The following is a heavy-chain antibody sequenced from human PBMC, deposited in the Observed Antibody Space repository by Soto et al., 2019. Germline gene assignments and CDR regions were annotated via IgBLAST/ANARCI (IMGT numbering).Heavy chain of an antibody. J-gene: IGHJ4*02. Sequence: GGSLRLSCVASGFSLANYPMNWVRQTPGKGLEWISYSSPRGDTIYYADSVEGRFTISRDNARNSLSLHMSSLRDEDSALYYCAKGPHTNVGWPYYFESWGQGVQVTVSS. CDR2: SSPRGDTI. V-gene: IGHV3-48*02. D-gene: IGHD6-19*01. CDR3: AKGPHTNVGWPYYFES. CDR1: GFSLANYP.